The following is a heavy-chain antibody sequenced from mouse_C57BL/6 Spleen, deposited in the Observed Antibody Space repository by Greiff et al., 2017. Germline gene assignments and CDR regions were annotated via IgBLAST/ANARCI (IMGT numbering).Heavy chain of an antibody. CDR3: AGRGEVPDWYFDV. J-gene: IGHJ1*03. V-gene: IGHV1-39*01. CDR1: GYSFTDYN. Sequence: VQLQQSGPELVKPGASVKISCKASGYSFTDYNMHWVKQSNGQSLEWIGVINPNYGTTSYNQKFKGKATLTVDQSSSTAYMQLNSRAYEDSAVYYCAGRGEVPDWYFDVWGTGTTVTVSS. CDR2: INPNYGTT.